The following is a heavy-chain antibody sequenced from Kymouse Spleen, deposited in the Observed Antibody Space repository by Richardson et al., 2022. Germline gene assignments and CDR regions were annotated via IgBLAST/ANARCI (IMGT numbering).Heavy chain of an antibody. Sequence: EVQLVESGGGLVQPGGSLKLSCAASGFTFSGSAMHWVRQASGKGLEWVGRIRSKANSYATAYAASVKGRFTISRDDSKNTAYLQMNSLKTEDTAVYYCTRHPDVDTAMVTGFDPWGQGTLVTVSS. CDR1: GFTFSGSA. D-gene: IGHD5-18,IGHD5-18*01. V-gene: IGHV3-73*02. CDR2: IRSKANSYAT. J-gene: IGHJ5*02. CDR3: TRHPDVDTAMVTGFDP.